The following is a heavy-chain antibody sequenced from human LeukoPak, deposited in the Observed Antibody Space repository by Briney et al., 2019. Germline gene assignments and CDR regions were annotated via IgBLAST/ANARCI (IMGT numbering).Heavy chain of an antibody. CDR1: GGSFSGYY. J-gene: IGHJ4*02. D-gene: IGHD3-22*01. V-gene: IGHV4-34*01. Sequence: SETLSLACAVYGGSFSGYYWSWIRQPPGKGLEWIGEINHSGSTNYNPSLKSRVTISVDTSKNQFSLKLSSVTAADTAVYYCARGRGDYDSSGYRGEFDYWGQGTLVTASS. CDR3: ARGRGDYDSSGYRGEFDY. CDR2: INHSGST.